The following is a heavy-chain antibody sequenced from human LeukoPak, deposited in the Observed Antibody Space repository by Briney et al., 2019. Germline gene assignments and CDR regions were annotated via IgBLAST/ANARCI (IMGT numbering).Heavy chain of an antibody. CDR2: LSSSSSYI. Sequence: KLGGSLRLSCAASGFTFSSYSMNWVRQAPGKGLEWVSSLSSSSSYIYYADSVKGRFTISRDNARNSLYLQMNSLRAEDTAVYYCAREKEYYFDYWGQGTLVTVSS. J-gene: IGHJ4*02. CDR1: GFTFSSYS. CDR3: AREKEYYFDY. V-gene: IGHV3-21*01.